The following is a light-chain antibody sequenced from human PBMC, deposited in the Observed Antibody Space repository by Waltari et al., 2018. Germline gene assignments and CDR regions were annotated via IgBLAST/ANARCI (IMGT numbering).Light chain of an antibody. Sequence: QSALTQPASVSGSPGQSITISCTGTSSDIGYFNYVSWYQQHPGKAPKLLIFDVSHRPSGGSNRFSGSKSGSTASLTISGLRAEDEADYYCNSYTSSSTIIFGGGTRLTVL. CDR3: NSYTSSSTII. CDR1: SSDIGYFNY. CDR2: DVS. V-gene: IGLV2-14*03. J-gene: IGLJ2*01.